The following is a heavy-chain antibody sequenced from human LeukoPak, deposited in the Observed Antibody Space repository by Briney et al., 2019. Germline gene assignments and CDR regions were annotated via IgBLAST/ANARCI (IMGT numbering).Heavy chain of an antibody. CDR2: IYYSGST. CDR3: ARHTHGSGSYYPNYYYYYGMDV. V-gene: IGHV4-31*03. D-gene: IGHD3-10*01. CDR1: GGSISSGGYY. J-gene: IGHJ6*02. Sequence: SETLSLTCTVSGGSISSGGYYWSWIRQHPGKGLEWIGYIYYSGSTYYNPSLKSRVTISVDTSKNQFSLKLSSVTAADTAVYYCARHTHGSGSYYPNYYYYYGMDVWGQGTTVTVSS.